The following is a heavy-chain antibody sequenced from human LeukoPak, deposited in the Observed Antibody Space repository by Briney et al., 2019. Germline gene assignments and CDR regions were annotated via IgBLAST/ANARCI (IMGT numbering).Heavy chain of an antibody. Sequence: GGSLRLSCAASGFTFSSYAMSWVRQAPEKGLEWVSAISGSGGSTYYADSVKGRFTISRDNSKNTLYLQTNSLRAEDTAVYYCANDEAAADHFRGQGTLVTVSS. D-gene: IGHD6-13*01. CDR2: ISGSGGST. V-gene: IGHV3-23*01. CDR3: ANDEAAADHF. J-gene: IGHJ4*02. CDR1: GFTFSSYA.